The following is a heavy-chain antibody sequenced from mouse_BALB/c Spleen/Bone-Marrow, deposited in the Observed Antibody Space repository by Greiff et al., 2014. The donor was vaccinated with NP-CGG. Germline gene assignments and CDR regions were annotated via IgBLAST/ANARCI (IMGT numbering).Heavy chain of an antibody. D-gene: IGHD2-14*01. CDR3: ARYDYRYSWFAY. Sequence: VQLQQSGAELVKPGASVKLSCTASGFNIKDTYMHWVEQRPEQGLEWIGRIDPANGNTKYDPKFQGKATITTDTSSNTAYLQPRSLTSEDTAVYYCARYDYRYSWFAYWGQGTLVTVPA. J-gene: IGHJ3*01. CDR1: GFNIKDTY. CDR2: IDPANGNT. V-gene: IGHV14-3*02.